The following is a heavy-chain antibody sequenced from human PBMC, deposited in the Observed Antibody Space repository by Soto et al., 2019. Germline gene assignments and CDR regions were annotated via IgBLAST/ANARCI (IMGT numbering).Heavy chain of an antibody. D-gene: IGHD6-19*01. CDR2: ISGKGGRT. CDR3: AKDLITVAG. V-gene: IGHV3-23*01. J-gene: IGHJ4*02. Sequence: EVQLLESGGGLVQPGGSLRLSCAASGFTFSSFAMSWVRQAPGKGLEWVATISGKGGRTYYADSVKGRFTISRDNSKNTLYLQMNSLRGEDTAVYYCAKDLITVAGWGQGTLVTVSS. CDR1: GFTFSSFA.